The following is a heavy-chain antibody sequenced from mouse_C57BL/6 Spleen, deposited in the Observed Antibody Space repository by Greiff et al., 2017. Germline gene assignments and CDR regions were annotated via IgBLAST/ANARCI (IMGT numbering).Heavy chain of an antibody. V-gene: IGHV1-54*01. CDR3: ARRYYGSSS. D-gene: IGHD1-1*01. CDR1: GYAFTNYL. Sequence: VQLQQSGAELVRPGTSVKVSCKASGYAFTNYLIEWVKQRPGHGLEWIGVINPGSGGTNYNEKFKGKATLTADKSSSTAYMQLSSLTSEDSAVYFCARRYYGSSSWGQGTTLTVSS. CDR2: INPGSGGT. J-gene: IGHJ2*01.